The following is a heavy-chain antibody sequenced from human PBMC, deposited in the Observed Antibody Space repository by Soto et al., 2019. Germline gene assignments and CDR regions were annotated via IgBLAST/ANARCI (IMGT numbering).Heavy chain of an antibody. Sequence: QVQLVESGGGVVQPGRSLRLSCAASGFTFSSYGMHWVRQAPGKGLEWVAVIWYDGSNKYYADSVKGRFTISRDNSKSTLYQQMNSLRAEDTAVYYCARDREYSSGWYIDYWGQGTLVTVSS. CDR3: ARDREYSSGWYIDY. CDR2: IWYDGSNK. V-gene: IGHV3-33*01. D-gene: IGHD6-19*01. CDR1: GFTFSSYG. J-gene: IGHJ4*02.